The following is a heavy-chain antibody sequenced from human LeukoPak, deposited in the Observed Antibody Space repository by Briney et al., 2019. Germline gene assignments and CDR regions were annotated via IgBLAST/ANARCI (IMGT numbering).Heavy chain of an antibody. V-gene: IGHV4-34*01. CDR2: INHSGST. CDR3: ARRDGSGSYMDV. Sequence: SETLSLTCAVYGGSFSGYYWSWIRQPPGKGLEWIGEINHSGSTNYNPSLKSRVTISVDTSKNQFSLKLSSVTAADTAVYYCARRDGSGSYMDVWGKGTTVTISS. CDR1: GGSFSGYY. D-gene: IGHD3-10*01. J-gene: IGHJ6*03.